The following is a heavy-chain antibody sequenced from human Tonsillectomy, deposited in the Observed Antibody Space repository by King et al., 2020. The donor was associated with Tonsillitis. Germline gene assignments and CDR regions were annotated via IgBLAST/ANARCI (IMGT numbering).Heavy chain of an antibody. J-gene: IGHJ5*02. V-gene: IGHV3-23*04. CDR1: GFTFSSYA. D-gene: IGHD6-13*01. CDR2: ISSSGGST. Sequence: DVQLVESGGGWVQPGGSLRLSCAASGFTFSSYAMSWVRQAPGKGLEWVSSISSSGGSTYYADSVKGRFTISRDNSKNTLYLQMNSLSAEDTAVYYCAKAKFMAAAGTGWFDPWGQGTLVTVSS. CDR3: AKAKFMAAAGTGWFDP.